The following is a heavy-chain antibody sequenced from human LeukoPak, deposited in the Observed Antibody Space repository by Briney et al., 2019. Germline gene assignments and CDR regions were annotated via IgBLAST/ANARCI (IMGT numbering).Heavy chain of an antibody. Sequence: PSETLSLTCTVSGGSISSYYWSWIRQPAGKGLEWIGHIYNSGSTNYNPSLKGRVTMSVATSKNQFSLHLSSVTAADTAVYYCARGLYGSDSFWGQGNLVTVSS. V-gene: IGHV4-4*07. J-gene: IGHJ4*02. CDR2: IYNSGST. CDR3: ARGLYGSDSF. D-gene: IGHD6-19*01. CDR1: GGSISSYY.